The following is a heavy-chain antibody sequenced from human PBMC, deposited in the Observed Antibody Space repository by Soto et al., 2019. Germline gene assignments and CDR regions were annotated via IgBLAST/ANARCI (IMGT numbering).Heavy chain of an antibody. Sequence: QVQLQESGPGLVKPSQTLSLTCTVSGGSISSGGYYWSCIRQHPGTGLEWIGYIYYSGSTYYNPSLKSRVTISVDTSKNQCSLKLSSVTAADTAVYYCARTARDCSGGSCLRRWNFDYWGQGTLVTVSS. D-gene: IGHD2-15*01. J-gene: IGHJ4*02. V-gene: IGHV4-31*03. CDR3: ARTARDCSGGSCLRRWNFDY. CDR1: GGSISSGGYY. CDR2: IYYSGST.